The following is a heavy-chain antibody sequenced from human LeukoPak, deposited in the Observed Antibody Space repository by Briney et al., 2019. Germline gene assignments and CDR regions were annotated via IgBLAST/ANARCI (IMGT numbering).Heavy chain of an antibody. CDR1: GFTVSSNY. D-gene: IGHD3-9*01. V-gene: IGHV3-53*01. J-gene: IGHJ3*02. CDR3: ARRKNIFEAPLTSRGAFDI. CDR2: IYSGGST. Sequence: GGSLRLSCAASGFTVSSNYMSWVRQAPGKGLEWVSVIYSGGSTYYADSVKGRFTISRDNSKNTLYLQMNSLRAEDTAVYYCARRKNIFEAPLTSRGAFDIWGQGTMVTVSS.